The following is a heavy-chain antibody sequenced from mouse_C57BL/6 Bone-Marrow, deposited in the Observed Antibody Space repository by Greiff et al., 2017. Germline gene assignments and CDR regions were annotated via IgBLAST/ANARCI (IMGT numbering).Heavy chain of an antibody. Sequence: VKLQESGAELARPGASVKMSCKASGYNFTSYGISWVKQRTGPGLEWIGEIYPRSGNTYYNEKFKVKATLTADKSSSTAYMELRSLTSEDSAFYVCALVMSTVLGYFDVWGTGTTVTVSS. CDR2: IYPRSGNT. CDR1: GYNFTSYG. J-gene: IGHJ1*03. CDR3: ALVMSTVLGYFDV. V-gene: IGHV1-81*01. D-gene: IGHD1-1*01.